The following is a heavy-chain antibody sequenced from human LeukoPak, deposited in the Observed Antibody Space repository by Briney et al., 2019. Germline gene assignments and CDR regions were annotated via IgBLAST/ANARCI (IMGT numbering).Heavy chain of an antibody. J-gene: IGHJ4*02. D-gene: IGHD3-22*01. V-gene: IGHV3-48*01. CDR3: ARDFAYYYDSSGYYSDY. CDR2: ISSSSSTI. Sequence: GSLRLSCAASGFTFSSYSMNWVRQAPGKGLEWVSYISSSSSTIYYADSVKGRFTISRDNAKNSLYLQMNSLRAEDTAVYYCARDFAYYYDSSGYYSDYWGQGTLVTVSS. CDR1: GFTFSSYS.